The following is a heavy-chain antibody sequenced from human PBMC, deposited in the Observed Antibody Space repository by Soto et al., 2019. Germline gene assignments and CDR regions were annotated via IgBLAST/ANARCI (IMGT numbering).Heavy chain of an antibody. CDR3: ARGVSDSSFEY. CDR2: ISYDGSNK. CDR1: GFTFSSYA. D-gene: IGHD6-19*01. J-gene: IGHJ4*02. V-gene: IGHV3-30-3*01. Sequence: SLRLSCAASGFTFSSYAMHWVRQAPVKGLEWVAVISYDGSNKYYADSVKGRFTISRDNSKNTLYLQMNSLRAEDTAVYYCARGVSDSSFEYWGQRTLVTVSS.